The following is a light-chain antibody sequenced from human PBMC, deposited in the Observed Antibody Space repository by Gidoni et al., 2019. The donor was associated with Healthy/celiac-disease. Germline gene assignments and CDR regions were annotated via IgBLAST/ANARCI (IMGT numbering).Light chain of an antibody. CDR3: QQSYSTPRT. CDR1: QSISSY. J-gene: IGKJ2*01. Sequence: DIQMTQSPFSLSASVGDRVTITCRASQSISSYLNWYQQKPGEAPKLLIYAASSLQSGVPSRFSGSGSGTDFTLTSSSLQPEDFATYYCQQSYSTPRTFGQGTKLEIK. V-gene: IGKV1-39*01. CDR2: AAS.